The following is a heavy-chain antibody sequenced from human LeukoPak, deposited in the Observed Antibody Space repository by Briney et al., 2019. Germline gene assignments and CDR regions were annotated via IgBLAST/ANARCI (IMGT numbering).Heavy chain of an antibody. D-gene: IGHD1-26*01. V-gene: IGHV1-18*01. CDR1: GYTFTSYG. Sequence: ASVKVSCKASGYTFTSYGISWVRQAPGQGLEWMGWISAYNGNTNYAQKLQGRVTMTTDTSTSTAYMELRSLRSDDTAVYYRARDWRQIIEEATGGRWDYWGQGTLVTVSS. J-gene: IGHJ4*02. CDR3: ARDWRQIIEEATGGRWDY. CDR2: ISAYNGNT.